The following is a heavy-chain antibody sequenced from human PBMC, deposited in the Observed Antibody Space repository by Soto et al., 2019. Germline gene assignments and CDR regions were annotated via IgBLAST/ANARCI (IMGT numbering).Heavy chain of an antibody. CDR3: TRDRGFYYDSSGYYPHDY. CDR2: IRSKAYGGTT. V-gene: IGHV3-49*03. D-gene: IGHD3-22*01. J-gene: IGHJ4*02. CDR1: GFTFGDYA. Sequence: PGGSLRLSCTASGFTFGDYAMSWFRQAPGKGLEWVGFIRSKAYGGTTEYAASVKGRFTISRDDSKSIAYLQMNSLKTEDTAVYYCTRDRGFYYDSSGYYPHDYWGQGTLVTVSS.